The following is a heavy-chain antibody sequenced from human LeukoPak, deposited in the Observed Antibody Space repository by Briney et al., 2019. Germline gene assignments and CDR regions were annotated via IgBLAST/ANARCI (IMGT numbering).Heavy chain of an antibody. V-gene: IGHV4-39*01. J-gene: IGHJ5*02. CDR1: GGSISSSSYY. D-gene: IGHD3-3*01. CDR2: IYYSGST. CDR3: ASGPGYYDFWSGYPRLNWFDP. Sequence: SETLSLTCTVSGGSISSSSYYWGWIRQPPGKGLEWIGSIYYSGSTYYNPFLKSRVTISVDTSKNQFSLKLSSVTAADTAVYYCASGPGYYDFWSGYPRLNWFDPWGQGTLVTVSS.